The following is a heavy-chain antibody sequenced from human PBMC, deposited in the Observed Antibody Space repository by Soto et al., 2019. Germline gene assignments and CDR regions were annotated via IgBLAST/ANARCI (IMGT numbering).Heavy chain of an antibody. CDR2: ISSSGSTI. CDR3: ARDSGSSTWYYFDY. V-gene: IGHV3-48*02. J-gene: IGHJ4*02. D-gene: IGHD6-13*01. Sequence: PGGSLRLSCAASGFTFSRNVVNWVRQAPGKGLEWLSYISSSGSTIYYADSLKGRFTISRDNAKNSLYLQMNSLRDEDTAVYYCARDSGSSTWYYFDYWGQGTLVTVSS. CDR1: GFTFSRNV.